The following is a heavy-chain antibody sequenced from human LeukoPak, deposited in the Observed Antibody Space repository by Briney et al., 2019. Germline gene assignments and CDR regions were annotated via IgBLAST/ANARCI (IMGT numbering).Heavy chain of an antibody. CDR3: ARDLYDYGSY. J-gene: IGHJ4*02. CDR2: IYSGGTT. D-gene: IGHD4/OR15-4a*01. Sequence: PGGSLRLSCAASGFTLSSTYMSWVRQAPGKGVEWVSVIYSGGTTYYADSVKGRFTISRDNSKNTLYLQMNSLRTEDTAVYYCARDLYDYGSYWGQGTLVTVSS. V-gene: IGHV3-66*01. CDR1: GFTLSSTY.